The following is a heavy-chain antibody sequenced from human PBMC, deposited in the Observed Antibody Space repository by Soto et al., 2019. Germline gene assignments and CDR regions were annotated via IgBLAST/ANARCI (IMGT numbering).Heavy chain of an antibody. CDR1: GFTFSNHG. CDR3: ARGRGSTWYFDY. J-gene: IGHJ4*02. V-gene: IGHV3-33*01. D-gene: IGHD6-13*01. Sequence: GGSLRLSCAASGFTFSNHGMHWVRQAPGKGLEWVAVIWYDGSDKYYADSVKGRFTISRDNSKNTLYLQMNSLRAEDTAVYYCARGRGSTWYFDYWGQGTLVTVSS. CDR2: IWYDGSDK.